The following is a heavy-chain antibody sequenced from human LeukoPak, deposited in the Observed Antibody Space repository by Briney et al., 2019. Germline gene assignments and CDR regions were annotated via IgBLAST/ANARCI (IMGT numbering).Heavy chain of an antibody. Sequence: GGSLRLSCAASGFTFSSYAMSWVRQAPGKGLEWVSSISGSGGRTFYADSVKGRFTISRDNSKNTLYLEMNSLRAEDTAFYYCTKDSWRDQLPFIFDFWGQGTLVTVSS. D-gene: IGHD2-2*01. CDR3: TKDSWRDQLPFIFDF. CDR2: ISGSGGRT. V-gene: IGHV3-23*01. J-gene: IGHJ4*02. CDR1: GFTFSSYA.